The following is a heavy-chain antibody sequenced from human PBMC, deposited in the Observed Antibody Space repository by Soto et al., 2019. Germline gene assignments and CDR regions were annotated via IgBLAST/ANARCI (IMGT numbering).Heavy chain of an antibody. CDR2: IDYTGGTT. Sequence: GGSLRLSCAASGFTFSILAMGWVRQAPGKGLEWVSVIDYTGGTTYYTDSVKGRFIISRDNSKKILYLQMNSLRTEDTAIYYCSKDATRTSGWYYFDYWGRGALVTVSS. D-gene: IGHD6-19*01. J-gene: IGHJ4*02. V-gene: IGHV3-23*01. CDR3: SKDATRTSGWYYFDY. CDR1: GFTFSILA.